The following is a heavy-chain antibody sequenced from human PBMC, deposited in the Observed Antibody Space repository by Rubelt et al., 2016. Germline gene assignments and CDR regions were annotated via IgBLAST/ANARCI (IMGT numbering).Heavy chain of an antibody. V-gene: IGHV1-18*01. CDR1: GYTFTTYG. J-gene: IGHJ5*02. CDR2: IRTYNGNT. Sequence: QVQLVQSGAEVKKPGASVKVSCKASGYTFTTYGISWVRQAPGQGLEWIGWIRTYNGNTNYAQKLPGRGTMTTDTSTSTAYMELRSLRSDDTAVYYCARDPTTRFTSTGWFDPWGQGTLVTVSS. CDR3: ARDPTTRFTSTGWFDP. D-gene: IGHD5-12*01.